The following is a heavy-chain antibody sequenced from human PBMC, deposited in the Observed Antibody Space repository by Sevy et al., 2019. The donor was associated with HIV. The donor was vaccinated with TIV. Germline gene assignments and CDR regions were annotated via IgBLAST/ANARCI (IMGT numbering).Heavy chain of an antibody. D-gene: IGHD3-22*01. CDR2: IWYDGSSE. CDR1: GFSFSKYG. Sequence: GGSLRLSCAASGFSFSKYGMHWVRQAPGKGLEWVALIWYDGSSEYYADSVKGRFTISRDNSNNTLYLQVNSLRAEDTAVYYCVRGPDYYDRSGANCDSRGQGTLVTVSS. V-gene: IGHV3-33*01. J-gene: IGHJ4*02. CDR3: VRGPDYYDRSGANCDS.